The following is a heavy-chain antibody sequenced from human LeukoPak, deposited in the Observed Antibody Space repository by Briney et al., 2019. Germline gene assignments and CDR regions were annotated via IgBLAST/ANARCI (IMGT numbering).Heavy chain of an antibody. CDR2: ISNNGGYT. CDR1: GFTFSSSA. J-gene: IGHJ4*02. Sequence: GRSLRLSCAASGFTFSSSATSWVRQAPGKGLEWVSAISNNGGYTYYADSVQGRFTISRDNSKSTLCLQMNSLRAEDTAVYYCAKQLGYCSDGSCYFPYWGQGTLVTVSS. CDR3: AKQLGYCSDGSCYFPY. V-gene: IGHV3-23*01. D-gene: IGHD2-15*01.